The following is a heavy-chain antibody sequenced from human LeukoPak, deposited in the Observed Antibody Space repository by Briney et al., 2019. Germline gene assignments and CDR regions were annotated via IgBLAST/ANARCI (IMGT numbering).Heavy chain of an antibody. CDR2: IRSKAYGGTT. D-gene: IGHD4-17*01. Sequence: GGSLRLSCTASGFTFGDYAMSWFRQAPGKGLEWVGFIRSKAYGGTTEYAASVKGRFTISRDGSKSIAYLQMNSLKTEDTAVYYCTRDLAPGDYGDYGMLAPRTLYYYYGMDVWGQGTTVTVSS. CDR1: GFTFGDYA. V-gene: IGHV3-49*01. CDR3: TRDLAPGDYGDYGMLAPRTLYYYYGMDV. J-gene: IGHJ6*02.